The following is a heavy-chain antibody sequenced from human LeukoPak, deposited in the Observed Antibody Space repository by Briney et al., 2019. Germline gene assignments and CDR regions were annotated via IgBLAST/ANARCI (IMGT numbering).Heavy chain of an antibody. CDR1: GFTFSDYY. Sequence: GGSLRPSCAASGFTFSDYYMTWIRQAPGKGLEWVSYISCGTTTIFYADSVKGRFTISRDNAKNSLYLQMNGLRAEDTAVYYCARVGRGLAAAGFGAFDIWGQGTMLTVSS. V-gene: IGHV3-11*01. J-gene: IGHJ3*02. D-gene: IGHD6-13*01. CDR2: ISCGTTTI. CDR3: ARVGRGLAAAGFGAFDI.